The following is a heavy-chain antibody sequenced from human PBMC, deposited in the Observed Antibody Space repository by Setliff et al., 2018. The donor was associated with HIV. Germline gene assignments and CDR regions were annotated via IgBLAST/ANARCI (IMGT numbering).Heavy chain of an antibody. CDR2: ISYDGSNK. V-gene: IGHV3-30*01. Sequence: PGGSLRLSCAASGFTFSSYAMHWVRQAPGKGLEWVAVISYDGSNKYYADSVKGRFSISRDNSKNTLYLQMNSLRPEDTAVYYCARGGADVVTVPDAAARYFDSWGQGTLVTVSS. D-gene: IGHD2-15*01. CDR1: GFTFSSYA. CDR3: ARGGADVVTVPDAAARYFDS. J-gene: IGHJ4*02.